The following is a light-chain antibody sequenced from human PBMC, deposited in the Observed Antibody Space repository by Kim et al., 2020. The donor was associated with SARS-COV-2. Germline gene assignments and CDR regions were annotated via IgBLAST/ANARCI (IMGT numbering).Light chain of an antibody. J-gene: IGKJ2*01. Sequence: DIQMTQSPSTLSASVGDRVTITCRASQSISFWLAWYQQKPGKAPKLLIYNASSLESGVPSRFSGSGSGTEFTLIISSLQSEDFAVYYCQHYNNWPPETFGQGTKLEI. CDR1: QSISFW. CDR2: NAS. CDR3: QHYNNWPPET. V-gene: IGKV1-5*03.